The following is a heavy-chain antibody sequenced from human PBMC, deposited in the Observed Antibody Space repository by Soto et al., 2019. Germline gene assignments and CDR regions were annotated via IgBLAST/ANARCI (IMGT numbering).Heavy chain of an antibody. CDR2: IWYDGSNE. J-gene: IGHJ3*01. V-gene: IGHV3-33*01. CDR1: GFPFSSYG. D-gene: IGHD3-22*01. Sequence: ESVGGVVQPGRSLRLSCEGSGFPFSSYGMQWVRQAPGKGLAWVALIWYDGSNEYYADSVKGRFTISRDNSKNTLYLQMNSLRVEDTAVFYCARTDYYDSSGYFRDVYDLWGQGTMVTVSS. CDR3: ARTDYYDSSGYFRDVYDL.